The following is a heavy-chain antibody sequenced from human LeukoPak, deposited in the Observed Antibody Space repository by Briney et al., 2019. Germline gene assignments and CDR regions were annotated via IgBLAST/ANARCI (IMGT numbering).Heavy chain of an antibody. CDR1: GFTFSSYG. CDR2: IRYDGSNK. V-gene: IGHV3-30*02. D-gene: IGHD2-2*01. J-gene: IGHJ4*02. Sequence: GGSLRLSCAASGFTFSSYGMHWVRQAPGKGLEWVAFIRYDGSNKYYADSVKGRFTISRDNSKNTLYLQMNSLRAEDTAVYYCAKSPRYCSSTSCSHALYYFDYWGRGTLVTVSS. CDR3: AKSPRYCSSTSCSHALYYFDY.